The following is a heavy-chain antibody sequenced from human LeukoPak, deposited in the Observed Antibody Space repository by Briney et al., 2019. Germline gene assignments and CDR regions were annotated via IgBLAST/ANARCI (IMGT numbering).Heavy chain of an antibody. CDR3: ARQVGEYYDSSGYYFDY. D-gene: IGHD3-22*01. CDR1: GGSISSYY. V-gene: IGHV4-4*07. CDR2: IYTSGST. Sequence: SETLSLTCTVSGGSISSYYWIWIRQPAGKGLEWIGRIYTSGSTNYNPSLKSRVTMSVDTSKNQFSLKLSSVTAADTAVYYCARQVGEYYDSSGYYFDYWGQGTLVTVSS. J-gene: IGHJ4*02.